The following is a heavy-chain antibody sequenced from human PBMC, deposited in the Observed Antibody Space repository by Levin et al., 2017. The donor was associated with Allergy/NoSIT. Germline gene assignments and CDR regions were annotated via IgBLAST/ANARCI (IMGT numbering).Heavy chain of an antibody. D-gene: IGHD3-10*01. CDR2: ISSSGSTI. J-gene: IGHJ5*02. CDR1: GFTFSDYY. Sequence: PGGSLRLSCAASGFTFSDYYMSWIRQAPGKGLEWVSYISSSGSTIYYADSVKGRFTISRDNAKNSLYLQMNSLRAEDTAVYYCARDLRIGELNWFDPWGQGTLVTVSS. V-gene: IGHV3-11*01. CDR3: ARDLRIGELNWFDP.